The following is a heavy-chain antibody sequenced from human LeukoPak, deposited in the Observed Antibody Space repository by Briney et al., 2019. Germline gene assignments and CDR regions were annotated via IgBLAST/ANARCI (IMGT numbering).Heavy chain of an antibody. V-gene: IGHV3-66*01. CDR3: ARDPDYGGNVWFDP. CDR2: IYGGGTT. D-gene: IGHD4-23*01. CDR1: GFTVSYNY. Sequence: GGSLRLSCVASGFTVSYNYMSWVRQAPGKGLEWVSIIYGGGTTYYADSVKGRFTISRDNSKNTLYLQMNSLRAEDTAVYYCARDPDYGGNVWFDPWGQGTLVTVSS. J-gene: IGHJ5*02.